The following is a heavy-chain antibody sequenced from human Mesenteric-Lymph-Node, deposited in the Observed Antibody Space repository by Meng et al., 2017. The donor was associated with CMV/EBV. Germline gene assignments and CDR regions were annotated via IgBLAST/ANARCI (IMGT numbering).Heavy chain of an antibody. CDR1: GGSFSGYY. Sequence: SETLSLTCAVYGGSFSGYYWSWIRQPPGKGLEWIGEINHSGSTNYNPSLKSRVTISVDTSKNQFSLKLSSVTAADTAVYYCARLLYFYASSHVDYWGQGTLVTVSS. D-gene: IGHD3-22*01. CDR2: INHSGST. J-gene: IGHJ4*02. CDR3: ARLLYFYASSHVDY. V-gene: IGHV4-34*01.